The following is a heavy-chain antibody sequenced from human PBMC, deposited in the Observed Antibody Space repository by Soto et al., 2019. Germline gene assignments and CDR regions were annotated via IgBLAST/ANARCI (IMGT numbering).Heavy chain of an antibody. J-gene: IGHJ6*02. Sequence: GSLRLSCVASGFAFSTHAMSWVRQAPGKGLEWVSTFSGSGGNIYYAESVKGRLTISRDDSKNTLYLQMDSLRVEDTAVYYCAKDPPWTVGPLAMDVWRQGTAVTVSS. CDR3: AKDPPWTVGPLAMDV. D-gene: IGHD1-26*01. CDR2: FSGSGGNI. CDR1: GFAFSTHA. V-gene: IGHV3-23*01.